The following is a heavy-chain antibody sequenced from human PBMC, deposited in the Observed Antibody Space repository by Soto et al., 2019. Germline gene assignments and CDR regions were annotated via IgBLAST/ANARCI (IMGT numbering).Heavy chain of an antibody. V-gene: IGHV3-30*18. CDR3: AKDQYSSSWYDYYYYGMDV. CDR1: GFTFSSYG. D-gene: IGHD6-13*01. CDR2: ISYGGSNK. J-gene: IGHJ6*02. Sequence: GWSLRLCCAASGFTFSSYGMDWVRQAPGKGLEWVAVISYGGSNKYYADSVKGRFTISRDNSKNTLYLQMNSLRAEDTAVYYCAKDQYSSSWYDYYYYGMDVWGQGTTVTVSS.